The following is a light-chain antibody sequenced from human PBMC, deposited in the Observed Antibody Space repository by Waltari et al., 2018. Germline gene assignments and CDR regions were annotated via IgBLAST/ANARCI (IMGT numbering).Light chain of an antibody. CDR1: QSVSHY. J-gene: IGKJ4*01. CDR2: DAS. CDR3: QQRTNWPLT. V-gene: IGKV3-11*01. Sequence: EVVLTQSPATLSLSPGDRATLSCRASQSVSHYLAWYQQKPGQAPRLLIYDASNRATGIPARFSGSGSGTDFTLTISSLVPEDFAVYYCQQRTNWPLTFGGGTKVEI.